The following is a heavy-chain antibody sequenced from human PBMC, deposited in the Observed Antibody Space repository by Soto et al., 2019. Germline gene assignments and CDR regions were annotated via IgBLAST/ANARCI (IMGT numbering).Heavy chain of an antibody. Sequence: PGESLKISCKGSGYSFTTYWLAWVRQMPGKGLDWMGIIYPGDSDARYSPSFQGQVTFSADKSITTAYLQWSSLKASDTAMYYCARGNGAGHAYYYGMDVWGQGTTVTVSS. V-gene: IGHV5-51*01. CDR2: IYPGDSDA. D-gene: IGHD1-26*01. J-gene: IGHJ6*02. CDR1: GYSFTTYW. CDR3: ARGNGAGHAYYYGMDV.